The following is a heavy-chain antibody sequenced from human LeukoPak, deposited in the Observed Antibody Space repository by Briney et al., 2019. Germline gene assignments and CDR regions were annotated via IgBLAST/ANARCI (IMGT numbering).Heavy chain of an antibody. V-gene: IGHV4-59*12. D-gene: IGHD2-15*01. CDR2: IYYSGST. Sequence: SETLSLTCTVSGGSISSYYWSWLRQPPGKGLEWIGYIYYSGSTYYNPSLKSRVTISVDTSKNQFSLKLSSVTAADTAVYYCARVRRNCSGGSCYSGWFDPWGQGTLVTVSS. CDR1: GGSISSYY. CDR3: ARVRRNCSGGSCYSGWFDP. J-gene: IGHJ5*02.